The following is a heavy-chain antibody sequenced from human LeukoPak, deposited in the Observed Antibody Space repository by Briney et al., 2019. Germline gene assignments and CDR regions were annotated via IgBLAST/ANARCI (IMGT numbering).Heavy chain of an antibody. J-gene: IGHJ3*02. D-gene: IGHD3-3*01. Sequence: ASVKVSCKASGYTFTGYYMHWVRQAPGQGLEWMGWINPNSGGTNYAQKFQGRVTMTRDTSISTAYMELSRLRSDDTAVYYCAREDTIFGVVKGNAFDIWGQGTMVTVSS. CDR3: AREDTIFGVVKGNAFDI. CDR2: INPNSGGT. V-gene: IGHV1-2*02. CDR1: GYTFTGYY.